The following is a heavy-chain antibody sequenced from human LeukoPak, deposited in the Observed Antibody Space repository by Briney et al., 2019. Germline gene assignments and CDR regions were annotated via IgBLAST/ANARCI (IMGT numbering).Heavy chain of an antibody. Sequence: PSETLSLTCTVSGGSISSGGYYWSWIRQPPGKGLEWIGYIYHSGSTYYNPSLKSRVTISVDRSKNQFSLKLSSVTAADTAVYYCARARGTVTPGGYYMDVWGKGTTVTVSS. CDR1: GGSISSGGYY. J-gene: IGHJ6*03. D-gene: IGHD4-11*01. V-gene: IGHV4-30-2*01. CDR2: IYHSGST. CDR3: ARARGTVTPGGYYMDV.